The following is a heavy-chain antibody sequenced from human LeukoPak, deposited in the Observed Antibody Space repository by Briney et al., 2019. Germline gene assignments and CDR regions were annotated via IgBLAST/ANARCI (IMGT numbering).Heavy chain of an antibody. V-gene: IGHV3-23*01. CDR1: GCTFSTYA. D-gene: IGHD3-10*01. CDR3: AKRWYYDSVYYAMDV. J-gene: IGHJ6*02. CDR2: VSGSGGST. Sequence: GGSLRLSCVVFGCTFSTYAMSWVRQAPGKGLEWVSSVSGSGGSTYYADSVKGRFTISRDNSKKTLYLQMNSLRAEDTAVYYCAKRWYYDSVYYAMDVWGQGTKVTVSS.